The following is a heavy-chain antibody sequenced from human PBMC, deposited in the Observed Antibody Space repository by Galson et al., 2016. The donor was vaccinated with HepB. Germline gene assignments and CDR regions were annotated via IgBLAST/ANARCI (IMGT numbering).Heavy chain of an antibody. CDR1: GFIFDDYA. CDR3: ARDDRVVPGALDGIEH. V-gene: IGHV3-9*01. D-gene: IGHD2-2*01. Sequence: SLRLSCAASGFIFDDYAVHWVRQVSGKGLEWVSGISWNSGNIGYADSVKGRFTISRDNAKNSLYLQMNSLRVEDTAVYYCARDDRVVPGALDGIEHWGQGTLVTVSS. CDR2: ISWNSGNI. J-gene: IGHJ5*02.